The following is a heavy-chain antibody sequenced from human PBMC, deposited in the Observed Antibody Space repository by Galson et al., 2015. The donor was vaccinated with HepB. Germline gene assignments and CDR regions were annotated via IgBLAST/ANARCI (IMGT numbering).Heavy chain of an antibody. CDR1: GYSFTCYW. CDR3: ARRYYYDSSGYYSSYYFDY. V-gene: IGHV5-51*01. D-gene: IGHD3-22*01. CDR2: IYPGDSDT. J-gene: IGHJ4*02. Sequence: QSGAEVKKPGESLKISCKGSGYSFTCYWIGWVRQMPGKGLEWMGIIYPGDSDTRYSPSFQGQVTISADKSISTAYLQWSSLKASDTAMYYCARRYYYDSSGYYSSYYFDYWGQGTLVTVSS.